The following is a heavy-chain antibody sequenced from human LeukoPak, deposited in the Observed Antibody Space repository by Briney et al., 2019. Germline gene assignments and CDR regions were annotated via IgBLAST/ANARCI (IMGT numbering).Heavy chain of an antibody. J-gene: IGHJ5*02. D-gene: IGHD6-6*01. CDR2: ISAYNGNT. CDR1: GYTFTSYG. Sequence: GASVRVSCRASGYTFTSYGISWVRQAPGQGREWMGWISAYNGNTNYAQKLQGRVTMTTDTSTSTAYMELRSLRSDDTAVYYCASSPHSSSSDWFDPWGQGTLVTVSS. V-gene: IGHV1-18*01. CDR3: ASSPHSSSSDWFDP.